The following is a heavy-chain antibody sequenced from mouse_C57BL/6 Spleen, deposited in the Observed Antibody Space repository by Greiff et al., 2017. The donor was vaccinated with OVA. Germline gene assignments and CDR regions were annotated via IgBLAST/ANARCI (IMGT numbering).Heavy chain of an antibody. CDR2: INPNNGGT. D-gene: IGHD2-3*01. Sequence: VQLKESGPELVKPGASVKIPCKASGYTFTDYNMDWVKQSHGKSLEWIGDINPNNGGTIYNQKFKGKATLTVDKSSSTAYMELRSLTSEDTAVYYCARSDGYYYAMDYWGQGTSVTVSS. J-gene: IGHJ4*01. V-gene: IGHV1-18*01. CDR1: GYTFTDYN. CDR3: ARSDGYYYAMDY.